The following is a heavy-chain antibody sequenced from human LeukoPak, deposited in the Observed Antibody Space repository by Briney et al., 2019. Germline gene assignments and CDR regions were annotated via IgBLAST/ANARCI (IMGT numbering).Heavy chain of an antibody. V-gene: IGHV1-69*06. Sequence: SVKVSCKASGGTFSSYAISWVRQAPGQGLEWMGGIIPIFGTANYAQKFQGRVTITADKSTSTAYMELSSLRSEGTAVYYCARLTEVNSSGWYRENWFDPWGQGTLVTVSS. CDR2: IIPIFGTA. J-gene: IGHJ5*02. CDR3: ARLTEVNSSGWYRENWFDP. CDR1: GGTFSSYA. D-gene: IGHD6-19*01.